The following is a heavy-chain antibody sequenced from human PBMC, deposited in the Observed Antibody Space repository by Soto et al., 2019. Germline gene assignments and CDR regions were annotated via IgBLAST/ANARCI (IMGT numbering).Heavy chain of an antibody. CDR2: IIHIFGTA. V-gene: IGHV1-69*01. Sequence: SVKVSSQASGATFSTYAISWVRQAPGQGLEWMGGIIHIFGTANYAQKFQGRVTITADESTSTAYRELSSLRSEDTAVYYWAREVLGSSWQEMRYWGQGTLGSVCS. CDR1: GATFSTYA. J-gene: IGHJ4*03. CDR3: AREVLGSSWQEMRY. D-gene: IGHD6-13*01.